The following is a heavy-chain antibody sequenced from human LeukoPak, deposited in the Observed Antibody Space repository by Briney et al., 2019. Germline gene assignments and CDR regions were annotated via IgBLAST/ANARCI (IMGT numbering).Heavy chain of an antibody. V-gene: IGHV1-46*01. CDR2: INPSGGST. CDR1: GYTFTSYY. J-gene: IGHJ6*02. CDR3: ARGVGSSGWLLYYGMDV. Sequence: ASVKVSCKASGYTFTSYYMHWVRQAPGRGLEWMGIINPSGGSTSYAQKFQGRVTMTRDTSTSTVYMELSSLRSEDTAVYYCARGVGSSGWLLYYGMDVWGQGTTVTVSS. D-gene: IGHD6-19*01.